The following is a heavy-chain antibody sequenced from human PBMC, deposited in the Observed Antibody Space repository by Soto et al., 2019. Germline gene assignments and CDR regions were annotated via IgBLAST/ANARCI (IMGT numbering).Heavy chain of an antibody. Sequence: QVQLVQSGAEVKKPGSSVKVSCKASGGTFSSYTISWVRQAPGQGLEWMGRIIPILGIANYARKFQGRVTITADKSTSTAYMELSSLRSEDTAVYYCARDLGGYCSSTSCPDYWGQGTLVTVSS. CDR2: IIPILGIA. CDR1: GGTFSSYT. D-gene: IGHD2-2*01. J-gene: IGHJ4*02. CDR3: ARDLGGYCSSTSCPDY. V-gene: IGHV1-69*08.